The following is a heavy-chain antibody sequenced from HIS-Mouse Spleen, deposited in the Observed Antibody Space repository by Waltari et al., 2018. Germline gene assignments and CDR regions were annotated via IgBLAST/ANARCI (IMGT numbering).Heavy chain of an antibody. Sequence: QVQLVQSGAEVKKPGSSVKVSCKASGGTFSSYAISWVRQAPGQGLEWMGRISPILGIANYAQKVQGRVTITADKSTSTAYMELSSLRSEDTAVYYCARDRIAARPDAFDIWGQGTMVTVSS. CDR3: ARDRIAARPDAFDI. J-gene: IGHJ3*02. D-gene: IGHD6-6*01. CDR1: GGTFSSYA. V-gene: IGHV1-69*04. CDR2: ISPILGIA.